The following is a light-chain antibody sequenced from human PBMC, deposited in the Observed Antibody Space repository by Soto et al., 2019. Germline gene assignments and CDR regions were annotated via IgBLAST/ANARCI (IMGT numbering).Light chain of an antibody. CDR3: QQRYIDPLS. Sequence: DIVMTQSPDSLAVSLGERSTINCKSIQSVLSSSDNYNYSVWYQQKPGQSPILLISWASTRESGVPERFSGSRSWPDFTLNSRSLQAEHVAGYSCQQRYIDPLSFGGGTKVQIK. CDR1: QSVLSSSDNYNY. V-gene: IGKV4-1*01. J-gene: IGKJ4*01. CDR2: WAS.